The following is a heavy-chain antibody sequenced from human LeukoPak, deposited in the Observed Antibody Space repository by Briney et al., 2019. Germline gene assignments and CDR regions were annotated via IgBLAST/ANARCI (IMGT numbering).Heavy chain of an antibody. CDR2: INPNSGGT. CDR3: ARYSSSSFAFDN. J-gene: IGHJ3*02. V-gene: IGHV1-2*06. Sequence: ASVKVSCKASGYTFTGYYMHWVRQAPGQGLEWMGRINPNSGGTNYAQKFQGRVTITADKSTSTAYVELSSLRSEDTAVYYCARYSSSSFAFDNWGQGTMVTVSS. CDR1: GYTFTGYY. D-gene: IGHD6-6*01.